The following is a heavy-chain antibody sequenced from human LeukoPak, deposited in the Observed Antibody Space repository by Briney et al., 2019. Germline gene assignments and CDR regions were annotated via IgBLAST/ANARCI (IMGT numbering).Heavy chain of an antibody. Sequence: PGGSLRLSCAASGFTFSSYAMSWVRQARGKGREWVSAISGSGGSTYYADSVKGRFTISRDNSKNTLYLQMNSLRAEDTAVYYCAKSRPPRYDILTGYSGFDYWGQGTLVTVSS. CDR1: GFTFSSYA. V-gene: IGHV3-23*01. D-gene: IGHD3-9*01. CDR3: AKSRPPRYDILTGYSGFDY. J-gene: IGHJ4*02. CDR2: ISGSGGST.